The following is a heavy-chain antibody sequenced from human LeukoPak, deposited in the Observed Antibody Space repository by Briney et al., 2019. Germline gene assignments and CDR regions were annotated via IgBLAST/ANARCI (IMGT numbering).Heavy chain of an antibody. J-gene: IGHJ4*02. V-gene: IGHV3-66*01. CDR2: IYSAGST. D-gene: IGHD5-24*01. CDR1: GFTVSSNY. Sequence: GGSLRLSCAASGFTVSSNYMSWVRQAPGKGLERVSVIYSAGSTFYADSVKGRFTISRDNSRNTVYLQMNSLRVEDTAVYYCARDIGGTVEVATMNYWGRGTLVTVSS. CDR3: ARDIGGTVEVATMNY.